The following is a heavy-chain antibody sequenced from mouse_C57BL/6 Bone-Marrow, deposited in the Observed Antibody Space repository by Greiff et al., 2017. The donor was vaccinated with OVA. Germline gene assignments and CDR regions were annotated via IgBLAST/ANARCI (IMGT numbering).Heavy chain of an antibody. V-gene: IGHV1-19*01. D-gene: IGHD1-1*01. Sequence: DVQLQESGPVLVKPGASVKMSCKASGYTFTDYYMNWVKQSHGKSLEWVGVINPYNGGTSYNQKFKGKATLTVDKSSSTAYMELNSLTSEDSAVYYCARDTTVVEGYFDVWGTGTTVTVSS. CDR2: INPYNGGT. J-gene: IGHJ1*03. CDR3: ARDTTVVEGYFDV. CDR1: GYTFTDYY.